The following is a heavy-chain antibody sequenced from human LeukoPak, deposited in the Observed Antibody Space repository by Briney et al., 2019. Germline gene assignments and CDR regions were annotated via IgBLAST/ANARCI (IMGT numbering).Heavy chain of an antibody. CDR2: IYYSGST. CDR3: AGGPVENYGGNFDY. V-gene: IGHV4-59*01. CDR1: GGSISSYY. D-gene: IGHD4-23*01. Sequence: SETLSLTCTVSGGSISSYYWSWIRQPPGKGLEWIGYIYYSGSTNYNPSLKSRVTISVDTSKNQFSLKLSSVTAADTAVYYCAGGPVENYGGNFDYWGQGTQVTVSS. J-gene: IGHJ4*02.